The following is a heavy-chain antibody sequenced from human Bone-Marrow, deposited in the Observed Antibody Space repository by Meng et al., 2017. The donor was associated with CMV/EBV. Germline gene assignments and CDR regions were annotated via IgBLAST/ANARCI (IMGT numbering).Heavy chain of an antibody. CDR2: ISYDGSNK. J-gene: IGHJ6*02. CDR3: ARGNRGRIAAAGYYYYYGMDF. Sequence: GESLKISCAASGFTFSSYAMHWVRQAPGKGLEWVAVISYDGSNKYYADSVKGRFTISRDNSKNTLYLQMNSLRAEDTAVYYCARGNRGRIAAAGYYYYYGMDFWGQGTTVTVSS. CDR1: GFTFSSYA. D-gene: IGHD6-13*01. V-gene: IGHV3-30*04.